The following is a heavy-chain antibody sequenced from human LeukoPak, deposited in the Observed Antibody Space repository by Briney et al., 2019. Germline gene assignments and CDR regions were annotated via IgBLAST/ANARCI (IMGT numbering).Heavy chain of an antibody. V-gene: IGHV4-39*07. CDR1: GGSFGSTSYY. Sequence: SETLSLTCSVSGGSFGSTSYYWGWIRQPPGEGLEWIANIYHTGSTYYNPSLKSRVTISVDTSKNQFSLKLSSVTAADTAVYYCARKRMVRGVRPYFDYWGQGTLVTVSS. CDR3: ARKRMVRGVRPYFDY. J-gene: IGHJ4*02. CDR2: IYHTGST. D-gene: IGHD3-10*01.